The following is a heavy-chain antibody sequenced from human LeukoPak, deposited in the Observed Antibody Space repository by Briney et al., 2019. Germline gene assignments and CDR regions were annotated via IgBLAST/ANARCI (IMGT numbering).Heavy chain of an antibody. CDR1: GGSFSGYY. D-gene: IGHD6-19*01. J-gene: IGHJ5*02. V-gene: IGHV4-34*01. Sequence: PSETLSLTCAVYGGSFSGYYWSWIRQPPGKGLEWIGEINRGGSTEFKPSLKSRVAISVDTSKNQFSLKLSSVTAADTAVYYCARIIAVAGTGDWFDPWGQGTLVTVSS. CDR2: INRGGST. CDR3: ARIIAVAGTGDWFDP.